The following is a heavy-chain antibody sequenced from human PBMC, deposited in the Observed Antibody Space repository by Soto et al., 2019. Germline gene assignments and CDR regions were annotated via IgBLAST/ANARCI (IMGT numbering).Heavy chain of an antibody. CDR1: GYLFTAYS. D-gene: IGHD2-15*01. Sequence: ASVKASCKASGYLFTAYSMHWVRLAPGQGLEWLGVVNPSGGSTKYAQNFQGRVTMTRDTSTTTLYMELSSLRSDDTAIYYCAREENCSGGTCYSEYFHRWGQGTLVTVSS. V-gene: IGHV1-46*01. CDR3: AREENCSGGTCYSEYFHR. J-gene: IGHJ1*01. CDR2: VNPSGGST.